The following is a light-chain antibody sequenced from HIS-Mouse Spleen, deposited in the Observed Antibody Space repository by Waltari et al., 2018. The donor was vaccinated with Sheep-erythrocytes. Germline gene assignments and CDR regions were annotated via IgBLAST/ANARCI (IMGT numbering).Light chain of an antibody. V-gene: IGLV2-11*03. CDR1: Y. Sequence: YLAWYQQKPGKAPKLMIYDVSKRPSGVPDRFSGSKSGNTASLAISGLQAEDEADYYCCSSAGSCHHVFATGTKVTVL. CDR2: DVS. CDR3: CSSAGSCHHV. J-gene: IGLJ1*01.